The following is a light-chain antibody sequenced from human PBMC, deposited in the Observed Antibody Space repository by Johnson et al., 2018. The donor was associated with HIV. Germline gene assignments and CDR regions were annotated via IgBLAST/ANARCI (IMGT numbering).Light chain of an antibody. J-gene: IGLJ1*01. CDR3: GTWDGGLSIYV. Sequence: QSVLTQPPSVSAAPGQKVTISCSGSTSNIGNNYVSWYQQLPGTAPKLLIYEKNKRPSGIPDRFSASKSDTSATLGITGLQTGDEANYYCGTWDGGLSIYVFGTGTEVTVL. CDR2: EKN. V-gene: IGLV1-51*02. CDR1: TSNIGNNY.